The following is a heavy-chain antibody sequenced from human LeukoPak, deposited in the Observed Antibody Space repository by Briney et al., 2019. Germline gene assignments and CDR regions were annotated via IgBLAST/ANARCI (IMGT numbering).Heavy chain of an antibody. J-gene: IGHJ4*02. Sequence: GGSLRLSCAASGFTFSSYWMSWVRQAPGKGLEWVANIKQDGSEKYYVDSVKGRFTISRDSAKNSLYLQMNSLRAEDTAVYYCARESSSSDFDYWGQGTLVTVSS. D-gene: IGHD6-13*01. CDR2: IKQDGSEK. V-gene: IGHV3-7*01. CDR1: GFTFSSYW. CDR3: ARESSSSDFDY.